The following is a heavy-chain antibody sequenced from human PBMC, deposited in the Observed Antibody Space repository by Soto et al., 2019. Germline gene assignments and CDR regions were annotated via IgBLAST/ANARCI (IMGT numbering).Heavy chain of an antibody. CDR3: ARDHRYYYDSSGYYDSWFDP. J-gene: IGHJ5*02. V-gene: IGHV4-31*03. CDR1: GGSSSSGGYY. Sequence: TLSLTCTVSGGSSSSGGYYWSWILQHPGKGLEWIGYIYYSGSTYYNPSLKSRVTISVDTSKNQFSLKLSSVTAADTAVYYCARDHRYYYDSSGYYDSWFDPWGQGTLVTVSS. D-gene: IGHD3-22*01. CDR2: IYYSGST.